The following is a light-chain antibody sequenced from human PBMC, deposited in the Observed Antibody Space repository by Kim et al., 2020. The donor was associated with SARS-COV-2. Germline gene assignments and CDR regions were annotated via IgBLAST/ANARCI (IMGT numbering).Light chain of an antibody. J-gene: IGKJ1*01. CDR1: QSVTSSC. CDR2: GAS. CDR3: QQYGTSSGT. V-gene: IGKV3-20*01. Sequence: EIVLTQSPGTLSLSPGERATLSCRASQSVTSSCLAWYQQKPGQAPRLLIYGASVRATGIPDRFSGSGSETDFTLTIIRLEPEDFAVYYCQQYGTSSGTFGQGTKVDIK.